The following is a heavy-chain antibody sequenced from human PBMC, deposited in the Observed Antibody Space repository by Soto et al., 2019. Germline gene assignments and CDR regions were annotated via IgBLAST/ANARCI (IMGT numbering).Heavy chain of an antibody. CDR1: GFTFSSYA. V-gene: IGHV3-23*01. D-gene: IGHD4-17*01. Sequence: GGSLRLSCAASGFTFSSYAMSWVRQAPGKGLEWVSAISGSGGSTYYADSVKGRFTISRDNSKNTLYLQMNSLRAEDTAVYYCAKDLTDPTGDYYGGLDYWGQGTLVTVSS. J-gene: IGHJ4*02. CDR2: ISGSGGST. CDR3: AKDLTDPTGDYYGGLDY.